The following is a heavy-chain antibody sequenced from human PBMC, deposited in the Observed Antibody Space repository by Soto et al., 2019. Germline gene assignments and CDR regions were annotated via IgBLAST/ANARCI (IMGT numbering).Heavy chain of an antibody. V-gene: IGHV4-59*12. CDR2: MSYSVST. J-gene: IGHJ4*02. CDR3: ARVRREYDNIGPVDY. D-gene: IGHD3-22*01. Sequence: SETLSLTCTVSGASISGYNWGWIRQPPGKGLEWIGYMSYSVSTYYNPSHQSRVTMSVDRSRNQFSLKLNSVTAADTAVYYCARVRREYDNIGPVDYWGQGTLVTVSS. CDR1: GASISGYN.